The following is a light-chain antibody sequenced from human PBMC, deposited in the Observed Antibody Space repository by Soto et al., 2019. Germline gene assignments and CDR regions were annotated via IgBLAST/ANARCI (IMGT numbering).Light chain of an antibody. V-gene: IGKV3D-20*02. CDR3: HQRQSWPRT. J-gene: IGKJ1*01. Sequence: IVLMQSPDTLSLSPGERATLSCRASRSLSSDYLAWYQQKPGQAPRLLIYGASNRATGIPDRFSGSGSGTDFTLTISSLEPEDSAVYYCHQRQSWPRTFGQGTKVDIK. CDR2: GAS. CDR1: RSLSSDY.